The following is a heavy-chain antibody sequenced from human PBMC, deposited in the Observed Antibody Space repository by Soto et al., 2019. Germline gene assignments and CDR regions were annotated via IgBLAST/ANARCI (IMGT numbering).Heavy chain of an antibody. D-gene: IGHD5-12*01. V-gene: IGHV3-53*01. CDR3: ARVMSGYDYLDY. J-gene: IGHJ4*02. CDR2: IYSGGST. Sequence: GGSLSLSCAASWFTVSSNYMSWVRQAPGKGLEWVSVIYSGGSTYYADSVKGRFTISRDNSKNTLYLQMNSLRAEDTAVYYCARVMSGYDYLDYWGQGTLVTVSS. CDR1: WFTVSSNY.